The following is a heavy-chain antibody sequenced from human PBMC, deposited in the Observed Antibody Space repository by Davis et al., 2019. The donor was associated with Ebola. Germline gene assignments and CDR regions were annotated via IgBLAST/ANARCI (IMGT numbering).Heavy chain of an antibody. V-gene: IGHV3-15*01. CDR3: TVPFGSTVTTGEDFYGMDV. Sequence: PGGSLRLSCAASGFTFANAWMSWVRQAPGKGLEWVGRTKSKTDGGTTDYAAPVKGRFTIFRDDSKNTAYLQMNSLKTEDTAVYYCTVPFGSTVTTGEDFYGMDVWGQGTTVTVSS. CDR2: TKSKTDGGTT. J-gene: IGHJ6*02. D-gene: IGHD4-11*01. CDR1: GFTFANAW.